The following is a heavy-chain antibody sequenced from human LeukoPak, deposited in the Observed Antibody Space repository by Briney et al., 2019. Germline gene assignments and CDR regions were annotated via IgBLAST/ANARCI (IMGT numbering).Heavy chain of an antibody. CDR1: GGSFSGYY. V-gene: IGHV4-34*01. CDR3: ARTSGGIYDSSGYYTY. J-gene: IGHJ4*02. CDR2: INHSGSP. D-gene: IGHD3-22*01. Sequence: SETLSLTCAVYGGSFSGYYWSWIRQPPGKGLEWIGEINHSGSPNYNPSLKSRVTISVDTSKNQFSLKLSSVTAADTAVYYCARTSGGIYDSSGYYTYWGQGTLVTVSS.